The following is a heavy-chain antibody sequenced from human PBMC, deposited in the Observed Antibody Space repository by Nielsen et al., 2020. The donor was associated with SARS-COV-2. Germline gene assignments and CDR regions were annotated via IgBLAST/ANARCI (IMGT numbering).Heavy chain of an antibody. CDR2: ISPNRGAT. CDR3: ATEVNQGGMDV. Sequence: ASVKVSCKASGYTATDYFVHWVRQAPGQGLEWMGRISPNRGATNYAQTFQGRVIMTRDTSTATAYIELSRLTSDDTAVYYCATEVNQGGMDVWGQGITVIVSS. J-gene: IGHJ6*02. V-gene: IGHV1-2*06. D-gene: IGHD1-14*01. CDR1: GYTATDYF.